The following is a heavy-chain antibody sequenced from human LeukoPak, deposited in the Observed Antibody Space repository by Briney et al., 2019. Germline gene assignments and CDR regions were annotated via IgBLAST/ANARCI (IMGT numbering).Heavy chain of an antibody. Sequence: GGSLRLSCAASGFTFSNNWMHWVRQAPGKGLEWVSAISGSGGSTNYADSVKGRFTISRDNSKNTLYLQMNSLRAEDTALYYCAKRIAAQENFDYWGQGTLVTVSS. J-gene: IGHJ4*02. CDR2: ISGSGGST. D-gene: IGHD6-6*01. V-gene: IGHV3-23*01. CDR3: AKRIAAQENFDY. CDR1: GFTFSNNW.